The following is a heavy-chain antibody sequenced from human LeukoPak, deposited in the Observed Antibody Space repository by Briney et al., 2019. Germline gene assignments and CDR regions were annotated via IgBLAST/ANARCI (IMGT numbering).Heavy chain of an antibody. D-gene: IGHD6-19*01. CDR2: ISDSGGGT. J-gene: IGHJ4*02. V-gene: IGHV3-23*01. CDR1: GFTFSSYV. CDR3: AKHAGSGWYSDLVY. Sequence: QAGGSLRLSCTASGFTFSSYVMSWVRQAPGKGLEWVSGISDSGGGTLYADSVKGRFTVSRDNSKNTLYLQMNSLRAEDTAVYYWAKHAGSGWYSDLVYWVQGTMV.